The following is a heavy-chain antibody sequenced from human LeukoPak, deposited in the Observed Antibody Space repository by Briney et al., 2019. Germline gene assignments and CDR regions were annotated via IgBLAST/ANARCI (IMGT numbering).Heavy chain of an antibody. CDR2: ISSSGSTI. CDR1: GFTSSSYE. Sequence: GGSLRLSCAASGFTSSSYEMIWVRQAPGKGLEWVSYISSSGSTIYYADSVKGRFTISRDNAKNSLYLQMNSLRAEDTAVYYCARVAYSSSWYIDYWGQGTLVTVSS. J-gene: IGHJ4*02. D-gene: IGHD6-13*01. CDR3: ARVAYSSSWYIDY. V-gene: IGHV3-48*03.